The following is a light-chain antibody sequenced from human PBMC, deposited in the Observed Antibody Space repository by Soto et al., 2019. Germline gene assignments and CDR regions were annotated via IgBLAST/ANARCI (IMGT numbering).Light chain of an antibody. Sequence: QSVLTQPPSASGSPGQSVTISCTGTSSDVGGYNYVSWYQQHPGKVPKLMIYEVTKRPSGVPDRFSASKSGNTASLTVSGLQAEDEADYYCSSYAGSNNLIFGGGTKVTV. CDR2: EVT. J-gene: IGLJ2*01. V-gene: IGLV2-8*01. CDR3: SSYAGSNNLI. CDR1: SSDVGGYNY.